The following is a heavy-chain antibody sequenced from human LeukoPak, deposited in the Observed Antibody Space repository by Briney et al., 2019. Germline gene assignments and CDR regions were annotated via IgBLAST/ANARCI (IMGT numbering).Heavy chain of an antibody. D-gene: IGHD3-10*01. J-gene: IGHJ4*02. CDR3: AREAGSGSYAAF. Sequence: SVKVSCKASGGTFSSYAIRWVRQAPGQGLEWMGGIIPIFGTANYAQKFQGRVTITADESTSTAYMELSSLRSEDTAVYYCAREAGSGSYAAFWGQGTLVTVSS. V-gene: IGHV1-69*13. CDR1: GGTFSSYA. CDR2: IIPIFGTA.